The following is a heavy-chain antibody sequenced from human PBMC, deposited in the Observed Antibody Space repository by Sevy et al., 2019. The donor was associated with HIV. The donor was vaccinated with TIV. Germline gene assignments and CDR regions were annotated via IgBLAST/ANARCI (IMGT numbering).Heavy chain of an antibody. D-gene: IGHD3-16*01. CDR2: ISAYDGNT. Sequence: ASVKVSCKTSGYTFTSYGISWVRQAPGQGLEWMGWISAYDGNTNYAQKLQGRVTLTTDTSTSTGYMELRSLRSDDTAVFFWGGDLGGYGGNSIDYWGQGTLVTVSS. V-gene: IGHV1-18*01. CDR3: GGDLGGYGGNSIDY. J-gene: IGHJ4*02. CDR1: GYTFTSYG.